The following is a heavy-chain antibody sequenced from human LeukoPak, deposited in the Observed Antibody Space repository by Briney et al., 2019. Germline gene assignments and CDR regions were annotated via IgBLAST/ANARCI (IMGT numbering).Heavy chain of an antibody. J-gene: IGHJ4*02. CDR3: AKDSLYYDILTGPPNFDY. Sequence: PGGSLRLSRAASGFTFSSYAMSWVRQAPGKGLEWVSAISGSGGSTYYADSVKGRFTISRDNSKNTLYLQMNSLRAEDTAVYYCAKDSLYYDILTGPPNFDYWGQGTLVTVSS. D-gene: IGHD3-9*01. CDR1: GFTFSSYA. CDR2: ISGSGGST. V-gene: IGHV3-23*01.